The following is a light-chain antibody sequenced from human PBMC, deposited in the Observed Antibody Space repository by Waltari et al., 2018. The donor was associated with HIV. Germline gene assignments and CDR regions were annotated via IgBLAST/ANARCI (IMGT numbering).Light chain of an antibody. CDR3: QSADSRNTWV. CDR1: ALPKKY. J-gene: IGLJ3*02. CDR2: KHS. V-gene: IGLV3-25*03. Sequence: SYELSQPPSVSVSPGQTARITCSGDALPKKYASWYQQKPGPAPVLMIYKHSERPSGIPERFSASSSGTTVTLTISGVQAEDEADYYCQSADSRNTWVFGGGTKLTVL.